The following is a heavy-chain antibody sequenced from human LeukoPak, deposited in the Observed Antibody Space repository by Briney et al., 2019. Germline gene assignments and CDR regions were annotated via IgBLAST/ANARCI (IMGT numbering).Heavy chain of an antibody. V-gene: IGHV4-59*01. CDR2: IYYSGST. D-gene: IGHD2-15*01. CDR3: ARGYCSGGSCYSYYYYYYMDV. J-gene: IGHJ6*03. CDR1: GGSITNYY. Sequence: SETLSLTCTVSGGSITNYYWSWIRQPPGKGLEWIGYIYYSGSTNYNPSLKSRVTISVDTSKNQFSLKLSSVTAADTAVYYCARGYCSGGSCYSYYYYYYMDVWGKGTTVTVSS.